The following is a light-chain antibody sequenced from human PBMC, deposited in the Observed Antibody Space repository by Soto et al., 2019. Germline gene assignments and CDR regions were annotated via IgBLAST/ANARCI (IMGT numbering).Light chain of an antibody. CDR2: SNN. CDR3: AAWDDSLWV. V-gene: IGLV1-47*02. J-gene: IGLJ3*02. Sequence: QSVLTQPPSASGTPGQRVTISCSGSSSNIGSNYVYWYQQLPGTAPKLLIYSNNQRPSGVPDRFSGSKSGTSASLAISGLRSEHEADYYCAAWDDSLWVFGGGTKVTVL. CDR1: SSNIGSNY.